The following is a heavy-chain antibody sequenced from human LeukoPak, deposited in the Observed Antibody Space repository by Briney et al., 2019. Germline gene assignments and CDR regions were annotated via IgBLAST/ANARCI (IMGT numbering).Heavy chain of an antibody. CDR2: ISGSGGST. Sequence: GASVKVSCKASGYTFSSYAMSWVRQAPGKGLEWVSAISGSGGSTYYADSVKGRFTISRDNSKNTLYLQMNSLRADDTAVYYCARRAGAYSHPYDYWGQGTLVTVSS. J-gene: IGHJ4*02. V-gene: IGHV3-23*01. CDR1: GYTFSSYA. D-gene: IGHD4/OR15-4a*01. CDR3: ARRAGAYSHPYDY.